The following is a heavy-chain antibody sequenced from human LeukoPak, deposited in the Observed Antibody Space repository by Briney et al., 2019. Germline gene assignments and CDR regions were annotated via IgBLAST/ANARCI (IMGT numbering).Heavy chain of an antibody. V-gene: IGHV4-39*07. Sequence: SETLSLTCTVSGGSISSSSYYWGWIRQPPGKGLEWIGIIYYNGSTYYSPSLKSRVTISLDTSKNQFSLKLSSVTAADTAVYYCARDKDAFDIWGQGTMVTVSS. CDR3: ARDKDAFDI. J-gene: IGHJ3*02. CDR2: IYYNGST. CDR1: GGSISSSSYY.